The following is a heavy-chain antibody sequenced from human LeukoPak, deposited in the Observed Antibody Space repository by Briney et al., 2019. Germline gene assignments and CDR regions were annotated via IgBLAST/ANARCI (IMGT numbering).Heavy chain of an antibody. Sequence: PSETLSLTCTVSGGSIRSSRYYWGWVRQPPGKGLEWIASIYNSGNTNYNPSLKSRVTISVDTSKNQFSLKLSSVTAADTAVYYCARVHYYYYMDVWGKGTTVTVSS. V-gene: IGHV4-39*07. CDR1: GGSIRSSRYY. CDR3: ARVHYYYYMDV. J-gene: IGHJ6*03. CDR2: IYNSGNT.